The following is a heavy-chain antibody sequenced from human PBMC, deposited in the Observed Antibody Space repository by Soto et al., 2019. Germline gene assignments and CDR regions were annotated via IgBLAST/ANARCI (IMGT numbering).Heavy chain of an antibody. CDR2: INHSGST. Sequence: TLSLTCAADGGCFSGYYWSWIRQPPGKGLEWIGEINHSGSTNYNPSLKSRVTISVDTSKNQFSLKLSSVTAADTAVYYCARVRPHILTGYYSRHSCWFDPWGQGTLVTVS. J-gene: IGHJ5*02. D-gene: IGHD3-9*01. CDR1: GGCFSGYY. V-gene: IGHV4-34*01. CDR3: ARVRPHILTGYYSRHSCWFDP.